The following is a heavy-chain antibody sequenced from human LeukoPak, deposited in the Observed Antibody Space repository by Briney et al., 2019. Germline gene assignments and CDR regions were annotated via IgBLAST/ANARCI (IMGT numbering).Heavy chain of an antibody. Sequence: SATLSLTCAVYGGSFSGYYWSGIRQPPGKGLEWIGEINHSGSTNYNPSLKSRVTISVDTSKNQFSLKLSSVTAADTAVYYCASSGYKGYWGQGTLVTVSS. CDR3: ASSGYKGY. CDR2: INHSGST. V-gene: IGHV4-34*01. CDR1: GGSFSGYY. D-gene: IGHD3-22*01. J-gene: IGHJ4*02.